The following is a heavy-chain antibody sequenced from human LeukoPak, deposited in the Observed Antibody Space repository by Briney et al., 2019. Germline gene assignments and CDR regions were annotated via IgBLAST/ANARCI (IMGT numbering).Heavy chain of an antibody. V-gene: IGHV3-7*01. CDR3: AISATARGGFDF. J-gene: IGHJ4*02. CDR1: GFTFSSYW. CDR2: IKQDGSEK. Sequence: GGSLRLSCAASGFTFSSYWMSWVRQAPGKGLEWVANIKQDGSEKYYVDSVKGRFTISRDNAKNSLFLQMNSLRAEDTAGYFCAISATARGGFDFWGQGTLVTVSS. D-gene: IGHD6-25*01.